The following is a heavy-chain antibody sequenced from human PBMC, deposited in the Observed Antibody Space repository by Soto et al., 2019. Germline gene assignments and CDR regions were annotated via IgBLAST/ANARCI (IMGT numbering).Heavy chain of an antibody. J-gene: IGHJ5*02. Sequence: PSETLSLTCAVSGYSISSGYYWGWLRQPPGKGLEWIGSIYHGGSTYYNPSLNSRVTLSIDMTNNHVSLILNSLTAADTAVYYCARIIASAGTNWFDPWGQGTLVTVSS. V-gene: IGHV4-38-2*01. CDR1: GYSISSGYY. CDR2: IYHGGST. CDR3: ARIIASAGTNWFDP. D-gene: IGHD6-13*01.